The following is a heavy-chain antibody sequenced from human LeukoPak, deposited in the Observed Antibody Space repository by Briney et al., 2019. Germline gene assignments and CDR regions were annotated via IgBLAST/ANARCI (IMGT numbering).Heavy chain of an antibody. J-gene: IGHJ3*02. CDR3: AGVGALVLAFDI. Sequence: GGSLRLSCAASGFTVSSKFMSWVRQAPGKGLEWVSVIYSGGSTHYADSVKGRFTISRDNAKNSLYLQMNSLRAEDTAVYYCAGVGALVLAFDIWGQGTMVTVSS. CDR1: GFTVSSKF. D-gene: IGHD1-26*01. CDR2: IYSGGST. V-gene: IGHV3-66*01.